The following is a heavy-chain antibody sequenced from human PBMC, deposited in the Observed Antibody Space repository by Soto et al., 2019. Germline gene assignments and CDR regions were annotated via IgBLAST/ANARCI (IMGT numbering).Heavy chain of an antibody. Sequence: QLQLQESGPGLVKPSETLSLTCTVSGGSISSSSYYWGWIRQPPGKGLEWIGSIYYSGSTYYNPSLKSRVTISVDTSKNQFSLKLSSVTAADTAVYYCARDGDVIAAAAAFDYWGQGTLVTVSS. V-gene: IGHV4-39*01. CDR2: IYYSGST. CDR3: ARDGDVIAAAAAFDY. CDR1: GGSISSSSYY. J-gene: IGHJ4*02. D-gene: IGHD6-13*01.